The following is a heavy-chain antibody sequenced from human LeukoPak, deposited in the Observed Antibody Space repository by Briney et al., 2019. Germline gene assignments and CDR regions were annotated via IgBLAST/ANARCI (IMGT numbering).Heavy chain of an antibody. CDR2: IIPIFGTA. CDR1: GGTFSSYA. Sequence: SVKVSCKASGGTFSSYAISWVRQAPGQGLEWMGGIIPIFGTANYAQKFQGRVTITADESTSTAYMELSSLRSEDTAVYYCARLPEVAYSSSWGIDYWGQGTLVTVSS. J-gene: IGHJ4*02. V-gene: IGHV1-69*13. D-gene: IGHD6-13*01. CDR3: ARLPEVAYSSSWGIDY.